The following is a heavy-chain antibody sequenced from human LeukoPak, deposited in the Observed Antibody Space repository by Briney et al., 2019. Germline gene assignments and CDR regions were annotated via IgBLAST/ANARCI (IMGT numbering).Heavy chain of an antibody. CDR3: ARSTYDIGTQFDY. Sequence: PSETLSLTCTVAGGSISSGSYYWSWIRQPAGKGLEWIGRIYTSGSTNYNPSLKSRVTISVDTSKNQFSLKLSSVTAADTAVYYCARSTYDIGTQFDYWGQGTLVTVSS. CDR1: GGSISSGSYY. J-gene: IGHJ4*02. V-gene: IGHV4-61*02. CDR2: IYTSGST. D-gene: IGHD3-9*01.